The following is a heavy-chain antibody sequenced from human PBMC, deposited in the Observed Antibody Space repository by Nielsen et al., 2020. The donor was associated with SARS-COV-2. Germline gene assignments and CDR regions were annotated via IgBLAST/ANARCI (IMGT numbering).Heavy chain of an antibody. Sequence: GESLKISCAASGFTFSNSWMHWVRQAPGQGQVWVSRISPDGDIVNYADSVRGRFTTSRDNAKNTLYLQMNSLRAEDTAVYFCTNWNDGYWGQGTPVTVSS. CDR2: ISPDGDIV. CDR1: GFTFSNSW. CDR3: TNWNDGY. D-gene: IGHD1-1*01. V-gene: IGHV3-74*01. J-gene: IGHJ4*02.